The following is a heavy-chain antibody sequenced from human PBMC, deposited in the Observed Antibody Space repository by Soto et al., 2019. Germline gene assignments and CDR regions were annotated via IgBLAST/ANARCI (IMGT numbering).Heavy chain of an antibody. CDR3: ARLVVVAATDYYGMDV. CDR1: GYRFTSYW. J-gene: IGHJ6*02. CDR2: IYPGDSDT. V-gene: IGHV5-51*01. D-gene: IGHD2-15*01. Sequence: GESLKISCKSSGYRFTSYWIGWVRQMTGKGLEWMGIIYPGDSDTRYSPSLQGQVTISADKSISTAYLQWSSLKASDTAMYYCARLVVVAATDYYGMDVWGQGTTVTVSS.